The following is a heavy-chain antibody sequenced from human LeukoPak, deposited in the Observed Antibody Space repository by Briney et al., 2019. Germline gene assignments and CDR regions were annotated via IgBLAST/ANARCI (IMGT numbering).Heavy chain of an antibody. CDR1: GFTFSSYS. D-gene: IGHD3-22*01. V-gene: IGHV3-48*01. CDR2: ISSSSSTI. Sequence: PGGSLRLSCAASGFTFSSYSMNWVRQAPGKGLEWVSYISSSSSTIYYADSVKGRFTISRDNSKNTLYLQMNSLRAEDTTVYYCAKDGINYYDSSGFGYWGQGTLVTVSS. CDR3: AKDGINYYDSSGFGY. J-gene: IGHJ4*02.